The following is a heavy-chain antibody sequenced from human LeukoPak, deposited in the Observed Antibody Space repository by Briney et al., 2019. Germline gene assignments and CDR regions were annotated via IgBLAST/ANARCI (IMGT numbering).Heavy chain of an antibody. CDR2: ISSGSDYT. J-gene: IGHJ2*01. D-gene: IGHD3-10*01. CDR3: AKIGVIGNWYYDV. V-gene: IGHV3-23*01. Sequence: PGGSLRCYCAASGFSFSSHGMSWVRQAPWKGPEWVSSISSGSDYTFYADSVKGRFTISRDNSKNTLYLQMNSLRAGDTAIYHCAKIGVIGNWYYDVWGRGTLVTVSS. CDR1: GFSFSSHG.